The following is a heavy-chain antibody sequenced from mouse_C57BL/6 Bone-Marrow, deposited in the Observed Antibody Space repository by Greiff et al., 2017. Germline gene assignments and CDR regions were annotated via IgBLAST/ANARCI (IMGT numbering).Heavy chain of an antibody. V-gene: IGHV1-78*01. CDR1: GYTFTDHT. CDR3: ARDYYGSSSLYAMDY. CDR2: IYPRDGST. Sequence: VQLQESDAELVKPGASVKISCKVSGYTFTDHTIHWMKQRPEQGLEWIGYIYPRDGSTKYNEKFKGKATLTADKSSSTAYMQLNSLTSEDSAVYFCARDYYGSSSLYAMDYWGQGTSVTVSS. D-gene: IGHD1-1*01. J-gene: IGHJ4*01.